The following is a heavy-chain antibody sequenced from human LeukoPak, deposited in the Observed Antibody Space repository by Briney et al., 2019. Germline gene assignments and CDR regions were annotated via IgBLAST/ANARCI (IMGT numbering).Heavy chain of an antibody. CDR3: ARRGYASGWHAYDS. D-gene: IGHD6-19*01. CDR2: FFHSGNN. Sequence: SETLSLTCTVSGYSITSGYYWAWIRQSPGKGLEWIGSFFHSGNNFYNPSLRSRVTISLGTSRNQFFLKLNSVTAADTAVYYCARRGYASGWHAYDSWGQGVLVAVSS. CDR1: GYSITSGYY. V-gene: IGHV4-38-2*02. J-gene: IGHJ4*02.